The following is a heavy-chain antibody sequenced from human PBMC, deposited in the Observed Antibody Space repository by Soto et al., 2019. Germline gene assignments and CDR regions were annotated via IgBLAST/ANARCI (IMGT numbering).Heavy chain of an antibody. J-gene: IGHJ5*02. CDR1: GGSISRSADY. CDR3: VRRDLAWWFGP. CDR2: IYYTGTT. D-gene: IGHD3-3*01. V-gene: IGHV4-39*01. Sequence: QVQLQESGPGLVKPSETLSLTCTVSGGSISRSADYWGWVRQPPGKGLEWIAGIYYTGTTYHNPSLKSRVSISADTSKNQISLNLGSVTAADTAVYYCVRRDLAWWFGPWGQGTLVTVSS.